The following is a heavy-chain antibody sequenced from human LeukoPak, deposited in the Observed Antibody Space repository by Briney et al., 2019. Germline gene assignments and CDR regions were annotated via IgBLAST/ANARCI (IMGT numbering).Heavy chain of an antibody. CDR2: MNPNNGKA. CDR3: TRGIGGGWFDP. J-gene: IGHJ5*02. V-gene: IGHV1-8*01. CDR1: GYTFTSYD. D-gene: IGHD3-16*01. Sequence: ASVKVSCKASGYTFTSYDINWVRQATGQGLEWMGWMNPNNGKAGYAQNFQGRVTMTMNTSISTAYMELSSLRSEDTAIYYCTRGIGGGWFDPWGQGTLVIVSS.